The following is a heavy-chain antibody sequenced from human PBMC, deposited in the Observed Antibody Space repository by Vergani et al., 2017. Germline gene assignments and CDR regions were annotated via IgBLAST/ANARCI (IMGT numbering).Heavy chain of an antibody. CDR1: GYTLTGHY. CDR2: INPNSGGT. D-gene: IGHD2-2*01. V-gene: IGHV1-2*02. J-gene: IGHJ5*02. CDR3: ARSPIVVVPAASSGGRFDP. Sequence: QVQLVQSGAEVKKPGASVKVFCKASGYTLTGHYMHWVRQAPGQGLEWMGWINPNSGGTNYAQKFQGRVTMTRDTSISTAYMELSRLRSDDTAVYYCARSPIVVVPAASSGGRFDPWGQGTLVTVSS.